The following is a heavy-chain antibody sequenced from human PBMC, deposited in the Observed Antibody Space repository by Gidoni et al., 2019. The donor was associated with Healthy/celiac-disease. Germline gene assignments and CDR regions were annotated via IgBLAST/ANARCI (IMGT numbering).Heavy chain of an antibody. J-gene: IGHJ3*02. CDR1: GYTFTRYY. V-gene: IGHV1-2*04. Sequence: VPLVPSGAEVKKPGASVKFSCKASGYTFTRYYLHWVRQATGQGLEWRGWINPNSGGTNYAQKFQVWVTMTRDTSISTAYMELSRLRSDDTAVYYCARGGSWYYYDSSGYYFAFDIWGQGTMVTVSS. CDR3: ARGGSWYYYDSSGYYFAFDI. CDR2: INPNSGGT. D-gene: IGHD3-22*01.